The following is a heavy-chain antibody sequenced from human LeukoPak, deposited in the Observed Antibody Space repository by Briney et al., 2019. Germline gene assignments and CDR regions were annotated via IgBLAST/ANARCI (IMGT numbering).Heavy chain of an antibody. J-gene: IGHJ3*01. CDR1: GASISSENW. V-gene: IGHV4-4*02. CDR3: TSNGYYSLDV. Sequence: SETLSLTCAVSGASISSENWWSWVRQPPGKGLEWIGEIYHGGSTNYNPSPKSRVTISMDKSENQFSLKLSSVTAADTAVYYCTSNGYYSLDVWGQGTVVTVSS. CDR2: IYHGGST. D-gene: IGHD3-22*01.